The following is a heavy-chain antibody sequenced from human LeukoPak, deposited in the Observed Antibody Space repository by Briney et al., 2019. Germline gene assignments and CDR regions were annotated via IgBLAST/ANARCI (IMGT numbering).Heavy chain of an antibody. CDR2: IYHSGST. D-gene: IGHD3-22*01. Sequence: SETLSLTCAVSGGSISSSNWWSWVRQPPGKGLEWIGEIYHSGSTNYNPSLKSRVTISVDKSKNQFSLKLSSVTAADTAVYYCAAGRHPYYDSSGYYPHYFDYWGQGTLVTVSS. V-gene: IGHV4-4*02. J-gene: IGHJ4*02. CDR1: GGSISSSNW. CDR3: AAGRHPYYDSSGYYPHYFDY.